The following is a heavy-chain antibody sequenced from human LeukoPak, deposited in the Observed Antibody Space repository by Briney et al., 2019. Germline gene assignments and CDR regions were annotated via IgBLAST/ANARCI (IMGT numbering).Heavy chain of an antibody. D-gene: IGHD3-3*01. J-gene: IGHJ4*02. CDR2: IYPADSNI. V-gene: IGHV5-51*01. CDR3: ATTEGPFGNYFDY. CDR1: GYTFTSYW. Sequence: GESLKISCKGSGYTFTSYWIGWVRQMPGKGLEWMGIIYPADSNIRYSPSFEGQVTISADKSISTAYLQWSSLKASDTAMYYCATTEGPFGNYFDYWGQGTLVTVSS.